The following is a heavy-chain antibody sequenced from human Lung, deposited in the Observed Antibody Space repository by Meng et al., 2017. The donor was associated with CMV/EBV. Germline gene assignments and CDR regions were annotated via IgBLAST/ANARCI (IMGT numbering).Heavy chain of an antibody. CDR2: IWYDGSNK. J-gene: IGHJ6*02. D-gene: IGHD2-2*01. Sequence: GESLKISCAASGFTFSSYGMHWVRQASGKGLEWVAVIWYDGSNKYYADSVKGRFTISRDNSKNTLYLQMNSLRAEDTAVYYCAKAMICSSTSCYPGAYYYGMDVWGQGXTVTVSS. V-gene: IGHV3-33*06. CDR1: GFTFSSYG. CDR3: AKAMICSSTSCYPGAYYYGMDV.